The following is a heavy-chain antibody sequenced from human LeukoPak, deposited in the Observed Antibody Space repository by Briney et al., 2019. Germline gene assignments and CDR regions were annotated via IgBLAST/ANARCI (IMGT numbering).Heavy chain of an antibody. D-gene: IGHD2-15*01. CDR1: GFTFSSYE. V-gene: IGHV3-48*03. CDR2: ISSSGSTV. CDR3: ARPCSGGSCYHFDS. Sequence: GGSLRLSCAASGFTFSSYEMNWVRQAPGKGLEWVSYISSSGSTVYYADSVKGRFTLSRDNAKNSVYLHMNSLRAEDTAVYYCARPCSGGSCYHFDSWGQGTLVTVSS. J-gene: IGHJ4*02.